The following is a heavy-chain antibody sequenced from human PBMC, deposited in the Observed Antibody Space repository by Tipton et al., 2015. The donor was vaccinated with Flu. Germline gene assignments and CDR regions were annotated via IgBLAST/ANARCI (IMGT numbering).Heavy chain of an antibody. CDR3: AGGENDGAASSWFVP. CDR2: IYYSGST. J-gene: IGHJ5*01. Sequence: TLSLTCTVSGGSISSYYWSWIRQPPGKGLEWLGYIYYSGSTNYNPSLKSRVTIPVYTSKNQFSLKQSPVPAADTAVYYCAGGENDGAASSWFVPWGQGTLVTVSS. CDR1: GGSISSYY. V-gene: IGHV4-59*01. D-gene: IGHD6-13*01.